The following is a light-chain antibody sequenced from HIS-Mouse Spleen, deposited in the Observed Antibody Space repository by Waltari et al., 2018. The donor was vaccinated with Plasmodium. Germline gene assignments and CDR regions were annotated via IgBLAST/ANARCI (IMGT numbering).Light chain of an antibody. CDR1: ALPKKY. CDR3: YSTDSSGNHRV. CDR2: EDS. Sequence: SYELTQPPSVSVSPGQTARFTCSGNALPKKYPYWYQQKSGQAPVLVIYEDSKRPSGIPERFSGSSSGTMATLTISGAQVEDEADYYCYSTDSSGNHRVFGGGTKLTVL. J-gene: IGLJ3*02. V-gene: IGLV3-10*01.